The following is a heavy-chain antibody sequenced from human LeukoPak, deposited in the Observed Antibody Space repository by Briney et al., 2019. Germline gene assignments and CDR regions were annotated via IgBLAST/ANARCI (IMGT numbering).Heavy chain of an antibody. J-gene: IGHJ4*02. CDR2: ISGSGTST. Sequence: GSLRPSCAASGFTLNSYAMSWVRPAPGEGLEWVSSISGSGTSTYYADSVKGRFTISRDNSKNTLFLQMNSLRADDTAVYYCTKRPVVVITTPYFDYWGQGTLVTVSS. V-gene: IGHV3-23*01. CDR1: GFTLNSYA. D-gene: IGHD3-22*01. CDR3: TKRPVVVITTPYFDY.